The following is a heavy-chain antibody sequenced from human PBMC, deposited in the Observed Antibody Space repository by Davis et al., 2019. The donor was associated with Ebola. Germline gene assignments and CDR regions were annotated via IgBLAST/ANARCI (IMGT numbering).Heavy chain of an antibody. V-gene: IGHV4-39*07. CDR3: ARGVGYSRRYWFDP. D-gene: IGHD2-15*01. CDR1: GGSISSSSYY. J-gene: IGHJ5*02. Sequence: MPSETLSLTCTVSGGSISSSSYYWGWIRQPPGKGLEWIGSIYYSGSTYYNPSLKSRVTISVDTSKNQFSLKLSSVTAADTAVYYCARGVGYSRRYWFDPWGQGTLVTVSS. CDR2: IYYSGST.